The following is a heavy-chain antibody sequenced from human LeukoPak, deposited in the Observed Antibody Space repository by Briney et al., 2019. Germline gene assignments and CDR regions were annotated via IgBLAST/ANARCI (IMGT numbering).Heavy chain of an antibody. CDR3: ARDPGRYFDWFLFDP. V-gene: IGHV1-69*13. Sequence: SVKVSCKASGGTFSSYAISWVRQAPGQGLEWMGGIIPIFGTANYAQKFQGRVTITADESTSTAYMELSSLRSEDTAVYYCARDPGRYFDWFLFDPWGQGTLVTVSS. CDR2: IIPIFGTA. J-gene: IGHJ5*02. D-gene: IGHD3-9*01. CDR1: GGTFSSYA.